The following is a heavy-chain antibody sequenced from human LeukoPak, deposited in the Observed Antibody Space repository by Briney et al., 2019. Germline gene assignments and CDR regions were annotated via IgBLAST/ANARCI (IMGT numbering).Heavy chain of an antibody. V-gene: IGHV1-18*01. CDR2: ISAYNGNT. J-gene: IGHJ6*03. Sequence: ASVKVSYKASGYTFTSYGISWVRQAPGQGLEWMGWISAYNGNTNYAQKLQGRVTMTTDTSTSTAYMELRSLRSDDTAVYYCARETTYYDILTGYYSPNYYYMDVWGKGTTVTVSS. CDR3: ARETTYYDILTGYYSPNYYYMDV. D-gene: IGHD3-9*01. CDR1: GYTFTSYG.